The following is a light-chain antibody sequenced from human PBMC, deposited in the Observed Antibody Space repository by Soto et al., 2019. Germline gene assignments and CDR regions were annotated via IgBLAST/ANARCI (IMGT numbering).Light chain of an antibody. J-gene: IGLJ3*02. CDR1: SSDVGGYNY. Sequence: QSVLTQPASVSGSPGQSITISCTGTSSDVGGYNYVSWYQKYPGKAPKLMIYDVTNRPSGVSNRFSGSKSGNTASLTISGLQAEDEADYYCSSYTSVNTLVFGGGTKVTVL. V-gene: IGLV2-14*01. CDR3: SSYTSVNTLV. CDR2: DVT.